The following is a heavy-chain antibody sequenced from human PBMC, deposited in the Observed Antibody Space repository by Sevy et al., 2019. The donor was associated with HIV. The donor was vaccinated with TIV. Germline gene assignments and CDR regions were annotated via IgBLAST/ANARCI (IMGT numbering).Heavy chain of an antibody. V-gene: IGHV3-73*01. CDR2: IKSKGDNYAT. Sequence: GGSLRLSCAASGFSFRGSAVHWVRQTFGKGLEWVGRIKSKGDNYATLYSSSVKGRFTISRDDSTNTAYLQMNSLQTXXXXXXXXXXXXXXXXXXXXXXXNQKTIDWWGQGSLVTVSS. CDR1: GFSFRGSA. D-gene: IGHD1-1*01. CDR3: XXXXXXXXXXXXXXXNQKTIDW. J-gene: IGHJ4*02.